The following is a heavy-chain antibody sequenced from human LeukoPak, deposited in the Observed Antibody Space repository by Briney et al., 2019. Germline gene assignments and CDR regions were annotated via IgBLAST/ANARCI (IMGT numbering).Heavy chain of an antibody. Sequence: SETLSLTCAVYGGSFSGYYWSWIRQPPGKRLEWIGEINHSGSTNYNPSLKSRVTISVDTSKNQFSLKLSSVTAADTAVYYCARVYYGSGSYYNGGYYYYYMDVWGKGTTVTVSS. CDR1: GGSFSGYY. D-gene: IGHD3-10*01. CDR3: ARVYYGSGSYYNGGYYYYYMDV. J-gene: IGHJ6*03. V-gene: IGHV4-34*01. CDR2: INHSGST.